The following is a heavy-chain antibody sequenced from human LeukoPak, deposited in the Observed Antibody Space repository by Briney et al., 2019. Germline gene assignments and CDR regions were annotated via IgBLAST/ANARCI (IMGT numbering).Heavy chain of an antibody. V-gene: IGHV3-48*02. CDR1: GFTFSRYS. CDR3: ARGAGRGGYYFDY. Sequence: GGSLRLSCAASGFTFSRYSMNWVRQAPGKGLEWVSYINGSSSTIYYSDSVKGRFTISRDNAKNSLYLQMNRLRDEDTAVYYCARGAGRGGYYFDYWGQGTLVSVSS. CDR2: INGSSSTI. J-gene: IGHJ4*02. D-gene: IGHD6-13*01.